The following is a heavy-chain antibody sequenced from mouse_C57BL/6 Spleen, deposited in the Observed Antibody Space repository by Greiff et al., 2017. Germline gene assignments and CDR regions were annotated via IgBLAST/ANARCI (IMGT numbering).Heavy chain of an antibody. J-gene: IGHJ2*01. D-gene: IGHD2-4*01. CDR3: TPPPGDYDGY. CDR2: IDPEDGDT. Sequence: VQLKESGAELVRPGASVKLSCTASGFNIKDYYMHWVKQRPEQGLEWIGRIDPEDGDTAYAPKFQGKATMTSDTSSNTAYLQLSSLTSEDTAVYYCTPPPGDYDGYWGQGTTLTVSS. V-gene: IGHV14-1*01. CDR1: GFNIKDYY.